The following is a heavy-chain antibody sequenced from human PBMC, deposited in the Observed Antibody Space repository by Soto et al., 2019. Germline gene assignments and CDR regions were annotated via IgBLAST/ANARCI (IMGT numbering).Heavy chain of an antibody. D-gene: IGHD3-9*01. Sequence: SETLSLTCAVSGGSISSGGYSWSWIRQPPGKGLEWIGYIYHSGSTYYNPSLKSRVTISVDRSKNQFSLKLSSVTAADTAVYYCARWPINYDILTGQYYYYYGMDVWGQGTTVTVSS. CDR1: GGSISSGGYS. CDR3: ARWPINYDILTGQYYYYYGMDV. CDR2: IYHSGST. J-gene: IGHJ6*02. V-gene: IGHV4-30-2*01.